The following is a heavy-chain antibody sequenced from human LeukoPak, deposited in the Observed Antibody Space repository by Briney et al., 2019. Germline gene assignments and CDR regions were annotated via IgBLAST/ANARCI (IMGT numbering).Heavy chain of an antibody. V-gene: IGHV1-18*04. J-gene: IGHJ4*02. Sequence: ASVKVSCKASGYTFTSYYMHWMRQAPGQGLEWMGWISAYNGNTNYAQKLQGRVTMNTDTSTSTAYMELRSLRSDDTAVYYCARDAGSGRWLQLELNFDYWGQGTLVTVSS. CDR1: GYTFTSYY. CDR3: ARDAGSGRWLQLELNFDY. D-gene: IGHD5-24*01. CDR2: ISAYNGNT.